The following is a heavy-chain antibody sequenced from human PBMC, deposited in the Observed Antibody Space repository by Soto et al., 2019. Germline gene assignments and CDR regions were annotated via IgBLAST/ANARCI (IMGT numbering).Heavy chain of an antibody. Sequence: PSETLSLTCSVSGGSISSSSYYWGWIRQPPGKGLEWIGSIYYSGTTYYSPSLKSRVTISVDTSKNQFSLKLSSVTAADTAVYYGARHDFGLDSGSSPTILYFFDYWGQGTLVTVSS. CDR3: ARHDFGLDSGSSPTILYFFDY. D-gene: IGHD6-13*01. CDR1: GGSISSSSYY. J-gene: IGHJ4*02. CDR2: IYYSGTT. V-gene: IGHV4-39*01.